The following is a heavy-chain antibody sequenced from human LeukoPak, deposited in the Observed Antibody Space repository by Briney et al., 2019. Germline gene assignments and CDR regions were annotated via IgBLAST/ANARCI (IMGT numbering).Heavy chain of an antibody. D-gene: IGHD4-23*01. CDR1: GYTFTSYG. J-gene: IGHJ4*02. CDR3: ARDPGYGGNSAGDY. CDR2: IIPILGIA. V-gene: IGHV1-69*04. Sequence: GASVKVSCKASGYTFTSYGISWVRQAPGQGLEWMGRIIPILGIANYAQKFQGRVTITADKSTSTAYMELSSLRSEDTAVYYCARDPGYGGNSAGDYWGQGTLVTVSS.